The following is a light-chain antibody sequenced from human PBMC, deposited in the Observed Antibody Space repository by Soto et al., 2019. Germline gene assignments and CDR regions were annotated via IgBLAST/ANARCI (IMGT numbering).Light chain of an antibody. V-gene: IGKV3-15*01. CDR2: GAY. CDR3: QQYYNWPRT. Sequence: VLTQSPATLSLSPGERATLSCRASQSISSNLAWYQQKPGQAPRLLTYGAYTRATGIPARFSGSGSGTEFTLTIRSLQPEDFAVYYCQQYYNWPRTFGQGTKVDI. J-gene: IGKJ1*01. CDR1: QSISSN.